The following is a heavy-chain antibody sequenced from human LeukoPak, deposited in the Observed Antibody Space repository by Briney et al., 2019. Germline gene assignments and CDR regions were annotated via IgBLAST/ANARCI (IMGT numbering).Heavy chain of an antibody. CDR3: ARSSFARWFDP. V-gene: IGHV3-21*01. CDR2: ISSSSSYI. J-gene: IGHJ5*02. D-gene: IGHD6-13*01. CDR1: GFTFSSYS. Sequence: GGSLRLSCAASGFTFSSYSMNWVRQAPGKGLEWVSSISSSSSYIYYADSVKGRFTIFRDNAKNSLYLQMNSLRAEDTAVYYCARSSFARWFDPWGQGTLVTVSS.